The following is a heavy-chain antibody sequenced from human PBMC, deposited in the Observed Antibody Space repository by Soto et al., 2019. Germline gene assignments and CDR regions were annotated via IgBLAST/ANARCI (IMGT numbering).Heavy chain of an antibody. CDR2: IYYSGGT. V-gene: IGHV4-61*08. D-gene: IGHD6-19*01. J-gene: IGHJ5*02. CDR3: TGEQSKDNYCDP. CDR1: GAALSSGGYF. Sequence: SGTLTLTCTVSGAALSSGGYFYTWVRQPPGKGLEWLGYIYYSGGTNYNPSLKSRVTISLDKSKSQFSLRLISVTAADTAVYYWTGEQSKDNYCDPWGKGIRVTV.